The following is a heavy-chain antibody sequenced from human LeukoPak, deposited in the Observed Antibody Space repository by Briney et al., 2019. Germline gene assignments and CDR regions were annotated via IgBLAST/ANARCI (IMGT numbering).Heavy chain of an antibody. V-gene: IGHV3-48*04. D-gene: IGHD5-24*01. CDR3: ARVEMATIITPSDY. CDR2: ISSSSSTI. J-gene: IGHJ4*02. CDR1: GFTFSSYS. Sequence: GGSLRLSCAASGFTFSSYSMNWVRQAPGKGLEWVSYISSSSSTIYYADSVKGRFTISRDNAKNSLYLQMNSLRAEDTAVYYCARVEMATIITPSDYWGQGTQVTVSS.